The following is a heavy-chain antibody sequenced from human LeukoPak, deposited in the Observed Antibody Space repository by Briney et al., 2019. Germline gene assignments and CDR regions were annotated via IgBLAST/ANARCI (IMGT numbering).Heavy chain of an antibody. J-gene: IGHJ6*02. CDR1: GFTFSSYW. V-gene: IGHV3-7*01. CDR3: ARDSSGSYYYYYYGMDV. Sequence: GGSLRLSCAAPGFTFSSYWMSWVRQAPGKGLEWVANIKQDGSEKYYVDSVKGRFTISRDNAKNSLYLQMSSLRAEDTAVYYCARDSSGSYYYYYYGMDVWGQGTTVTVSS. D-gene: IGHD1-26*01. CDR2: IKQDGSEK.